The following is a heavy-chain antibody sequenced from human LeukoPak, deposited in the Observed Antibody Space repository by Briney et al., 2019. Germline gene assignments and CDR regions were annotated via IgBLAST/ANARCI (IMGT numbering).Heavy chain of an antibody. CDR1: GFTFSNSW. Sequence: GGSLRLSFVASGFTFSNSWMHWFRQVPGKGLVWVSRIDTDGSTTGYADSVRGRFTISRDNDKNTLYLQMNGLSAEDTAIYYCAKDLTRTTADYWGQAALVTVSS. CDR2: IDTDGSTT. J-gene: IGHJ4*02. V-gene: IGHV3-74*01. CDR3: AKDLTRTTADY. D-gene: IGHD1-14*01.